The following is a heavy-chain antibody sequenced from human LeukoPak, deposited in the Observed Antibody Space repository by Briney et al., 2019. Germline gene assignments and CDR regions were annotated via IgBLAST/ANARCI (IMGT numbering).Heavy chain of an antibody. CDR2: IGGSGEST. CDR3: TRRGGSNGWGAFDV. J-gene: IGHJ3*01. D-gene: IGHD2-8*01. Sequence: GGSLRLSCAASGFTFSTHAMNWVRQAPGKGLEWVSNIGGSGESTYYADSVKGRFTISRDNSKNTVFLQMNSLSRDDTAVYYCTRRGGSNGWGAFDVWGQGTTITVSS. V-gene: IGHV3-23*01. CDR1: GFTFSTHA.